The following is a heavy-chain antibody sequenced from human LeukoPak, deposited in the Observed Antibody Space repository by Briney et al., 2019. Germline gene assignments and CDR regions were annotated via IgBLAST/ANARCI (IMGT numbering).Heavy chain of an antibody. CDR1: GFTFDDYG. Sequence: PGGSLRLSCAASGFTFDDYGMSWVRQAPGKGLEWVSVISGSGGSTYYTDSVKGRFTISRDNSKNTLYLQMDSLRAEDTAIFYCAKLTVAWYYFDYWGQGTLVTVSS. D-gene: IGHD6-19*01. V-gene: IGHV3-23*01. J-gene: IGHJ4*02. CDR3: AKLTVAWYYFDY. CDR2: ISGSGGST.